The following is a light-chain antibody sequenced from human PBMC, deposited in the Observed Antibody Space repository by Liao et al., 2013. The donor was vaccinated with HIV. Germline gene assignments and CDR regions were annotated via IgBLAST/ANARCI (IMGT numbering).Light chain of an antibody. Sequence: SYVLTQPPSVSVAPGKTARITCGGNNIGSKSVHWYQQKPGQSPVVVIYQNTKRPSGIPERFSGSKFGDTAILTIRGTQTVDEADYYCQAWDSNTFWVFGGGTQLTVL. CDR3: QAWDSNTFWV. CDR1: NIGSKS. J-gene: IGLJ3*02. V-gene: IGLV3-21*01. CDR2: QNT.